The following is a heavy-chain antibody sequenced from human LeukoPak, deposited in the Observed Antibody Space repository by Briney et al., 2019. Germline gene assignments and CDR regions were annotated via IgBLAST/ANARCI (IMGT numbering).Heavy chain of an antibody. CDR2: LYPGVST. CDR3: ARLKFYDSTGYSPGHYMDV. J-gene: IGHJ6*03. D-gene: IGHD3-22*01. CDR1: GGPMYSHY. Sequence: SETLSLTCTVSGGPMYSHYWTWIRQTAGKGLEWIGRLYPGVSTNYNPSLRSRVTMSVGTSKNQFALKLSSVTAADTAVYYCARLKFYDSTGYSPGHYMDVWGKGTTVTVSS. V-gene: IGHV4-4*07.